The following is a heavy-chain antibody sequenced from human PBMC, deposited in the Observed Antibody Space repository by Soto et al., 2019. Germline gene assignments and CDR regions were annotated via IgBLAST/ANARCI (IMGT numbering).Heavy chain of an antibody. J-gene: IGHJ4*02. V-gene: IGHV5-51*01. CDR3: ARQVASGSGWYWRRSFDY. Sequence: GDSLKISCKGSGYSFTSYWIGWVRQMPGKGLEWMGIIYPGDSDTRYSPSFQGQVTISADKSISTAYLQWSSLKASDTAMYYCARQVASGSGWYWRRSFDYWRQGTLDTVSS. D-gene: IGHD6-19*01. CDR1: GYSFTSYW. CDR2: IYPGDSDT.